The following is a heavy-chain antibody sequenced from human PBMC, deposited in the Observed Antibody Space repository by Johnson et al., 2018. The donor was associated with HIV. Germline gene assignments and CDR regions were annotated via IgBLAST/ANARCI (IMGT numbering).Heavy chain of an antibody. J-gene: IGHJ3*01. CDR1: GLIFSNYN. D-gene: IGHD4-17*01. V-gene: IGHV3-11*04. CDR3: ARDATPWGGDYVGYAFDL. CDR2: ITSSGSSV. Sequence: VQLVESGGDLVKPGGSLRLSCQVSGLIFSNYNMAWIRQSPGKGLECLSYITSSGSSVYYTAFVKGRFTISRDNAKASVSLRMNSLRAEDSGIYYCARDATPWGGDYVGYAFDLWGQGTVVTVSS.